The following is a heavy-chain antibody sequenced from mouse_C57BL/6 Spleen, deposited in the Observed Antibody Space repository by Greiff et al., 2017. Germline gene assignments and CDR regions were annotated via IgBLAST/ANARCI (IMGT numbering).Heavy chain of an antibody. CDR1: GYTFTSYD. J-gene: IGHJ4*01. V-gene: IGHV1-85*01. Sequence: QVQLKESGPELVKPGASVRLSCKASGYTFTSYDINWVKQRPGQGLEWIGWIYPRDGSTKYNEKVKGKATLTVDTSSSTAYMELHSLTSEDSAVYFCARRGAQATYDSRDYWVQGTSVTVSS. CDR3: ARRGAQATYDSRDY. CDR2: IYPRDGST. D-gene: IGHD3-2*02.